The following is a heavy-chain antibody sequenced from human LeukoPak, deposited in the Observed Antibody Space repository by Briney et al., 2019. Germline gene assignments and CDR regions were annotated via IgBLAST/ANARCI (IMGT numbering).Heavy chain of an antibody. J-gene: IGHJ5*02. CDR1: GYTVTSYG. Sequence: ASVKVSCKASGYTVTSYGISWVRQAPGQGLEWMGWIGAYNGNTNYAQKLQGRVTMTTDTSTSTAYMELRSLRSDDTAVYYCAVDCSGGSCYSDWFDPWGQGTLVTVSS. CDR3: AVDCSGGSCYSDWFDP. V-gene: IGHV1-18*01. D-gene: IGHD2-15*01. CDR2: IGAYNGNT.